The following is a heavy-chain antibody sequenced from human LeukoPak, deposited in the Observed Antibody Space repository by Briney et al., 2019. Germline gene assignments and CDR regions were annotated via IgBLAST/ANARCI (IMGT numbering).Heavy chain of an antibody. D-gene: IGHD3-22*01. V-gene: IGHV4-31*03. J-gene: IGHJ6*02. CDR1: GGSISSGNYY. Sequence: PSETLSLTCTVSGGSISSGNYYCSWIRQHPGKGLEWIGYIRYSGSTLYNPSLKSRLSISVDTSKNQFSLMLSSVTAADTAMYYCARSSYYYDSSGYWSYYYYGMDVWGQGTTVTVSS. CDR2: IRYSGST. CDR3: ARSSYYYDSSGYWSYYYYGMDV.